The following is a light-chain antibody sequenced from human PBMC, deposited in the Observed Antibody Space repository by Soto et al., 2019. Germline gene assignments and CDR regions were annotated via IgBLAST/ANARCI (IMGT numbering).Light chain of an antibody. CDR1: QSVSSN. V-gene: IGKV3-15*01. J-gene: IGKJ2*01. Sequence: EIVMTQSPATLSVSPGERATLSCRASQSVSSNLAWYQQKPGQAPRLLIYGASTRATGIPARFSGGGSGTEFTLTISSLESEEFAVYYCQQYNNWPPTFGQGTKLEIK. CDR2: GAS. CDR3: QQYNNWPPT.